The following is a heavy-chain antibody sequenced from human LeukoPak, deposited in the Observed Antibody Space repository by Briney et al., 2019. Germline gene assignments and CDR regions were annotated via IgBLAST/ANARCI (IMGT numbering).Heavy chain of an antibody. V-gene: IGHV4-39*01. CDR3: ASLVRGGSFYYYMDV. Sequence: PSQTLSLTCTVSGDSVSNVSYYWAWIRQPPGKGLEWIANVYYCGSTYYNPSLKSRVAISVDTSKNQFSLTLRSVTAADTGVYFCASLVRGGSFYYYMDVWGRGTSVTVSS. J-gene: IGHJ6*03. CDR2: VYYCGST. D-gene: IGHD3-10*01. CDR1: GDSVSNVSYY.